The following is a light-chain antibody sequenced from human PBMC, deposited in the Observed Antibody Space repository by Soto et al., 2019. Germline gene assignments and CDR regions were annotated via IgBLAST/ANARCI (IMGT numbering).Light chain of an antibody. CDR2: EVN. Sequence: QSALTRPASVSGSPGQSISISCTGTSDFIDTYDYVSWYQQHPGKAPKLMISEVNIRPSGVSNRFSGSKSGNTSSLTICGLQAEDEAAYYCSSYTSSSTHVVGPGTKVTVL. CDR3: SSYTSSSTHV. V-gene: IGLV2-14*01. CDR1: SDFIDTYDY. J-gene: IGLJ1*01.